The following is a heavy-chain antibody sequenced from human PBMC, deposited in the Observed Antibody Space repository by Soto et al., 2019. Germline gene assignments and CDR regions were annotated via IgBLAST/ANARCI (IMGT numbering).Heavy chain of an antibody. CDR1: GGPISSYY. V-gene: IGHV4-4*07. J-gene: IGHJ6*02. Sequence: SETLSLTCTVSGGPISSYYWSWIRQPAGKGLEWIGRIYTSGSTNYNPSLKSRVTMSVDTSKNQFSLKLSSVTAADTAVYYCARDRGSSWYYGMDVWGQGTTVTVSS. CDR3: ARDRGSSWYYGMDV. D-gene: IGHD6-13*01. CDR2: IYTSGST.